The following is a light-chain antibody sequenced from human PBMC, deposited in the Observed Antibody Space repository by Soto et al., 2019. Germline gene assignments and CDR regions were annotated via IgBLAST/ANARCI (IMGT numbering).Light chain of an antibody. J-gene: IGKJ4*01. Sequence: DIVMTQSPATLSVSPGERATLSCRASQSVSSNLAWYQQKPGQAPRFLIYGASTRATGIPARFSGSGSGTEFTLTISSLQSEDFAVYYCQHYTNWPLTFGGGTKVEIK. V-gene: IGKV3-15*01. CDR2: GAS. CDR3: QHYTNWPLT. CDR1: QSVSSN.